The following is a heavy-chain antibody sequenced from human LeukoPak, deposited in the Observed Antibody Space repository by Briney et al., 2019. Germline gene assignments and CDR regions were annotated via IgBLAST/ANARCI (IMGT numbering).Heavy chain of an antibody. D-gene: IGHD6-19*01. CDR2: ISSSSSYI. J-gene: IGHJ4*02. V-gene: IGHV3-21*04. Sequence: GGSLRLSCAASGFTFSSYSMNWVRQAPGKGLEWVSSISSSSSYIYYADSVKGRFTISRDNSKNTLYLQMNSLRAEDTAVYYCAKGEQWLVQGDFDYWGQGTLATVSS. CDR3: AKGEQWLVQGDFDY. CDR1: GFTFSSYS.